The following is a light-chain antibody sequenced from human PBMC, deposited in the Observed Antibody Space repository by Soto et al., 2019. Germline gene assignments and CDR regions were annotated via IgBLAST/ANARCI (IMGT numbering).Light chain of an antibody. V-gene: IGLV1-40*01. Sequence: QSVLTQPPSVSGVPGQRVTISCTGSSSNIGAGYVVHWYQQLPGTAPKLLIYGNSNRPSGVPDRFPGSKSGTSASLAITGLQAEDEADYYCQSYDSSLSGSVFGGGTKLTVL. J-gene: IGLJ2*01. CDR2: GNS. CDR3: QSYDSSLSGSV. CDR1: SSNIGAGYV.